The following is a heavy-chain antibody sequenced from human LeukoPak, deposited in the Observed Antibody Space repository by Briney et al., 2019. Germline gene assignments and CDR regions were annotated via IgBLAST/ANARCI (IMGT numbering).Heavy chain of an antibody. CDR2: IKQDGSEK. V-gene: IGHV3-7*01. CDR3: AELGITMIGGV. CDR1: GFTFSDLW. D-gene: IGHD3-10*02. J-gene: IGHJ6*04. Sequence: GGSLRLSCAASGFTFSDLWMSWVRQAPGKGLEWVANIKQDGSEKYYVDSVKGRFTISRDNAKNSLYLQMNSLRAEDTAVYYCAELGITMIGGVWGKGTTVTISS.